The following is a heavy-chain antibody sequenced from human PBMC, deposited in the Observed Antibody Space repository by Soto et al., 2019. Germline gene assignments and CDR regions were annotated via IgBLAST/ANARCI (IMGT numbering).Heavy chain of an antibody. J-gene: IGHJ3*02. Sequence: EVQLVESGGGLVQPGRSLRLSCVASEFPLRNHWMTWVRQAPGKGPEWVAKIDRDGNEKAYVGSVRGRFTISRDNAKNQLYLQRNSLRTEDRAWYSCVGEAWSGREDAFAMWGQGTMVIVSP. CDR1: EFPLRNHW. CDR3: VGEAWSGREDAFAM. CDR2: IDRDGNEK. V-gene: IGHV3-7*04. D-gene: IGHD1-26*01.